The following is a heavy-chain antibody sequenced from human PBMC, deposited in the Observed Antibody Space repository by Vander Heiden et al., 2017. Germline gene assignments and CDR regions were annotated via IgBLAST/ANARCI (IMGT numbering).Heavy chain of an antibody. CDR1: GLTLSRYA. CDR2: ISGTGNTA. Sequence: VKLLESVGALVQPGGSLRLSCVGSGLTLSRYALSWVRQTPAKGLEWVGAISGTGNTANYADSVKGRFTISRDNSKNMLFLDMNSLRAEDTGVYFCAKDPYSYGYDIVTYFDCWGQGTQVTVSS. V-gene: IGHV3-23*01. CDR3: AKDPYSYGYDIVTYFDC. J-gene: IGHJ4*02. D-gene: IGHD5-12*01.